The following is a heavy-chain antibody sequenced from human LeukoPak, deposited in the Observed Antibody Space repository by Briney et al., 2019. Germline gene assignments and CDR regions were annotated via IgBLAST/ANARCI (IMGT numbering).Heavy chain of an antibody. CDR3: ARGSWFDY. J-gene: IGHJ4*02. CDR1: GYTFTTYG. V-gene: IGHV1-18*04. Sequence: GASVKVSCKASGYTFTTYGTSWVRQAPGQGFEWMGWISADNGNTNYAQKVQGRVTMTTDTSTSTAYMELRSLRSDDTAVYYCARGSWFDYWGQGTLVTVSS. CDR2: ISADNGNT.